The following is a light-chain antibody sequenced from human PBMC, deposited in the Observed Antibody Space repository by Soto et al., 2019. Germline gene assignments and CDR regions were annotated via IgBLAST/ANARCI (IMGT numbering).Light chain of an antibody. J-gene: IGKJ5*01. V-gene: IGKV3-11*01. CDR2: DAS. CDR1: QSVSSY. Sequence: EIVLTQSPATLSLSPGESATLSCRASQSVSSYLAWYQQTPGQAPRLLIYDASNRATGIPARFSGSGSGTDFTLTISSLEPEDFAVYYCQQRSNWPPTFGQGTRLEIK. CDR3: QQRSNWPPT.